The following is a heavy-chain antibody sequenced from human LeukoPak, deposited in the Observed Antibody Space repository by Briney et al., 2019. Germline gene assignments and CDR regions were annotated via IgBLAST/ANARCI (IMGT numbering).Heavy chain of an antibody. D-gene: IGHD3/OR15-3a*01. CDR1: GFTFSGYA. J-gene: IGHJ4*02. V-gene: IGHV3-48*01. CDR3: ARDLDDSSLDY. Sequence: GGSLRLSCAASGFTFSGYARNWVRQAPGKGLEWVSHIYSSDTTYADSVKGRFTISRDNAKNSLYLQMNSLRAEDTAVYYCARDLDDSSLDYWGQGTLVTVSS. CDR2: IYSSDTT.